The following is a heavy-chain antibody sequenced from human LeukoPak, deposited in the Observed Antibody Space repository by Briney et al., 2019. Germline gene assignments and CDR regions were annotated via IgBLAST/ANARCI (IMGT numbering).Heavy chain of an antibody. Sequence: PSETLSLTCAVYGGSFSGYYWSWIRQPPGKGLEWIGEINHSGSTNYNPSLKSRVTISVDTSKNQFSLKLSSVTAADTAVYYCARQGPYYGSGSCYVRNWFDPWGQGTLVTVSS. V-gene: IGHV4-34*01. CDR3: ARQGPYYGSGSCYVRNWFDP. D-gene: IGHD3-10*01. CDR1: GGSFSGYY. J-gene: IGHJ5*02. CDR2: INHSGST.